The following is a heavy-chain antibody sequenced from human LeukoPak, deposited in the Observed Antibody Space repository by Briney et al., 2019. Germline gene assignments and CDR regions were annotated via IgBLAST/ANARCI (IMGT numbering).Heavy chain of an antibody. J-gene: IGHJ4*02. D-gene: IGHD6-6*01. CDR2: IYYSGSS. V-gene: IGHV4-31*11. Sequence: PSGTLSLTCAVSGGSISSSKYYWSWIRQHPGKGLEWIGYIYYSGSSYYNPSLKSRLTISVDTSKNQFSLKLSSVTAADTAVYYCARAYSSSSEIDYWGQGTLVTVSS. CDR1: GGSISSSKYY. CDR3: ARAYSSSSEIDY.